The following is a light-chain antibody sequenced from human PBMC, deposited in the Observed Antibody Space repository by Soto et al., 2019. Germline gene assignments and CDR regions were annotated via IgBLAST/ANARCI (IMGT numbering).Light chain of an antibody. J-gene: IGKJ2*03. Sequence: DIVMTQSPLSLPITPGEPASISCRSSQSLLHGNGYNYLDWYLQKPGQSPQLLIYLGSNRASGVPDGCSGSESGTDFTLKISRVEAEDVGIYYCMQALQTPLYSFGQGTKLELK. V-gene: IGKV2-28*01. CDR3: MQALQTPLYS. CDR1: QSLLHGNGYNY. CDR2: LGS.